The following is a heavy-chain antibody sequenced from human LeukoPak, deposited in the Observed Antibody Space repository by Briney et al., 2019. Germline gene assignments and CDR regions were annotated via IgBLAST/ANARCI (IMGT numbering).Heavy chain of an antibody. V-gene: IGHV4-34*01. CDR3: ARDPYSSGWYQPSYYMDV. CDR1: GGSFSGYY. Sequence: SETLSPTCAVYGGSFSGYYWSWIRQPPGKGLEWIGEINHSGSTNYNPSLKSRVTISVDTSKNQFSLKLSSVTAADTAVYYCARDPYSSGWYQPSYYMDVWGKGTTVTVSS. CDR2: INHSGST. J-gene: IGHJ6*03. D-gene: IGHD6-19*01.